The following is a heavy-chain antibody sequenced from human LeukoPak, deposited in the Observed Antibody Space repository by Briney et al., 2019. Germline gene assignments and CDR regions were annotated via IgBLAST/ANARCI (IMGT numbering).Heavy chain of an antibody. J-gene: IGHJ3*02. Sequence: GGSLRLSCAASGFTFSEYDMHWVRQATGNGLEWVSGIGTAGDTYYPGSVKGRFTISRENAKNSLHLQMNSLRAGDTAVYYCTRVDRAGAFDIWGRGTIVTVSS. CDR1: GFTFSEYD. D-gene: IGHD3-16*02. V-gene: IGHV3-13*01. CDR3: TRVDRAGAFDI. CDR2: IGTAGDT.